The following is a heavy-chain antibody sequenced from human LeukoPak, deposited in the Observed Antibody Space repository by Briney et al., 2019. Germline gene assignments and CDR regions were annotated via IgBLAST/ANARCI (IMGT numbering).Heavy chain of an antibody. Sequence: SETLSLTCTVSGDSISSSTHFWGWIRQPPGKRLEWIGSMSYSGHTYYNPSLKSRVTTSIDTSKNQLSLNLKSVAAADTAVYYCARDRDVDDFDSWGHGTLVTVSS. J-gene: IGHJ4*01. CDR3: ARDRDVDDFDS. CDR1: GDSISSSTHF. D-gene: IGHD2-15*01. CDR2: MSYSGHT. V-gene: IGHV4-39*07.